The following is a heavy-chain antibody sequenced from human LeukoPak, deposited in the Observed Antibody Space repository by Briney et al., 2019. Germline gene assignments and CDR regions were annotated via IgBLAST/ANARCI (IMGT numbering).Heavy chain of an antibody. CDR1: GYTFTSYG. J-gene: IGHJ4*02. CDR2: ISAYNGNT. D-gene: IGHD3-3*01. V-gene: IGHV1-18*01. Sequence: ASVKVSCKASGYTFTSYGISWVRQAPGQGLEWMGWISAYNGNTNYAQKLQGRVTMTTDTSTSTAYMELRSLRSDDTAVYNCARDPPYYDFWSGYLSADRRRYFDYWGQGTLVTVSS. CDR3: ARDPPYYDFWSGYLSADRRRYFDY.